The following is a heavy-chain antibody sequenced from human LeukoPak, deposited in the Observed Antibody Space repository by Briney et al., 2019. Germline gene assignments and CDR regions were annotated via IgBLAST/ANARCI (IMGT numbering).Heavy chain of an antibody. Sequence: PGGSLRLSCAASGFTFSSYMMNWVRQAPGKGLEWVSSINSGSTYTYYTESVKGRFTVSRDNTKNSLFLQMNSLRAEDTAIYYCARSLTTLTYEGYWGQGTLVTVSS. CDR1: GFTFSSYM. CDR3: ARSLTTLTYEGY. V-gene: IGHV3-21*01. D-gene: IGHD1-1*01. CDR2: INSGSTYT. J-gene: IGHJ4*02.